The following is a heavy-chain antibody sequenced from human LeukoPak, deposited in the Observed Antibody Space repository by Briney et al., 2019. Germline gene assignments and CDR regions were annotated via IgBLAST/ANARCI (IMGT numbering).Heavy chain of an antibody. CDR3: ARVHLHSGSYYFDY. J-gene: IGHJ4*02. CDR1: GGSVSSGSYY. Sequence: SETLSLTCTVSGGSVSSGSYYWSWIRQPPGKGLEWIAYIYYSGSTDYNPSLKSRVTISVDTSKNQFSLKLSSVTAADTAVYYCARVHLHSGSYYFDYWGQGTLVTVSS. D-gene: IGHD1-26*01. V-gene: IGHV4-61*01. CDR2: IYYSGST.